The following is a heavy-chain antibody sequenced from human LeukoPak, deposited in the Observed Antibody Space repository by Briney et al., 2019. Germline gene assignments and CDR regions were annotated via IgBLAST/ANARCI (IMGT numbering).Heavy chain of an antibody. CDR3: ARELRGYSYGYFDY. D-gene: IGHD5-18*01. J-gene: IGHJ4*02. CDR2: INHSGST. CDR1: GGAFSGYY. V-gene: IGHV4-34*01. Sequence: PSETLSLTCAVDGGAFSGYYWSWIRQPPGKGLEWIGEINHSGSTNYNPSLKSRVTISVDTSKNQFSLKLSSVTAADTAVYYCARELRGYSYGYFDYWGQGTLVTVSS.